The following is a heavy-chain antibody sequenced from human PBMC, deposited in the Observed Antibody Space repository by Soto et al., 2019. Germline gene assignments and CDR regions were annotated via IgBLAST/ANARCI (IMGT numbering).Heavy chain of an antibody. J-gene: IGHJ4*02. Sequence: SQTLSLPCAISGDRVSSNSAAWSWIRQSPSRGLEWLGRTYYRSKWYNDYAVSVKSRITINPDKSKNQFSLQLNSVTPEDTAVYYCARDLISGYSGYDHNFDYWGQGTLVTVSS. CDR2: TYYRSKWYN. V-gene: IGHV6-1*01. CDR1: GDRVSSNSAA. CDR3: ARDLISGYSGYDHNFDY. D-gene: IGHD5-12*01.